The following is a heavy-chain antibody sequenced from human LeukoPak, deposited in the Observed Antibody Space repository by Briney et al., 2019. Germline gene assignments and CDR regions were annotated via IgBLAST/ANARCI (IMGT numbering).Heavy chain of an antibody. CDR2: ISGYNGNK. CDR3: ARDQVRSGTRWFDP. Sequence: ASVKVSCKASGYTFSNYGISWVRQAPGQGLEWMGWISGYNGNKKYVQKLQGRVTMTTDTSTSTAYMELRSLRSDDTAVYYCARDQVRSGTRWFDPWGQGTLVTVSS. V-gene: IGHV1-18*01. CDR1: GYTFSNYG. D-gene: IGHD1-7*01. J-gene: IGHJ5*02.